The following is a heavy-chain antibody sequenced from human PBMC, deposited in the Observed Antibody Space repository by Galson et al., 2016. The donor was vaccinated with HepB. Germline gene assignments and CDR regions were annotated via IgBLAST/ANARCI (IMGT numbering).Heavy chain of an antibody. CDR1: GFTFRSYW. Sequence: SLRLSCAASGFTFRSYWMSWVRQAPGQGLERVASINEGGSYEYYLDSVGGRFTISRDNAKNSLYLQMNSLRVDDTAVYYCARAAGRARFDPWGQGTLVTVSS. CDR2: INEGGSYE. CDR3: ARAAGRARFDP. V-gene: IGHV3-7*03. D-gene: IGHD6-25*01. J-gene: IGHJ5*02.